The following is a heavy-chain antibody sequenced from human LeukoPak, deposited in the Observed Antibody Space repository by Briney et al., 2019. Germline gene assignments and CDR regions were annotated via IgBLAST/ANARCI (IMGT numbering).Heavy chain of an antibody. J-gene: IGHJ6*02. CDR3: ATVSGITGTYGMDV. Sequence: ASVKVSCTVSGYTLTELSMDWVRQAPGKGLEWMGGFDPEDGETIYAQKFQGRVTMTEDTSTDTAYMELSSLRSEDTAVYYCATVSGITGTYGMDVWGQGTTVTVSS. D-gene: IGHD1-20*01. CDR1: GYTLTELS. V-gene: IGHV1-24*01. CDR2: FDPEDGET.